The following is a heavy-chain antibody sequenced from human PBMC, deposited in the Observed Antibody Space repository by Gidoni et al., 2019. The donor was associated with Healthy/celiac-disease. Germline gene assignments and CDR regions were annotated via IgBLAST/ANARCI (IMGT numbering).Heavy chain of an antibody. CDR2: IKSKTDGGTT. J-gene: IGHJ6*03. D-gene: IGHD6-13*01. CDR3: TTGPIAAAGYYYYYYYMDV. CDR1: GFTFSNAW. V-gene: IGHV3-15*01. Sequence: EVQLVESGGGLVKPGGSLRLSCAASGFTFSNAWMRWVRQAPGKGLEWVGRIKSKTDGGTTDYAAPVKGRFTISRDDSKNTLYLQMNSLKTEDTAVYYCTTGPIAAAGYYYYYYYMDVWGKGTTVTVSS.